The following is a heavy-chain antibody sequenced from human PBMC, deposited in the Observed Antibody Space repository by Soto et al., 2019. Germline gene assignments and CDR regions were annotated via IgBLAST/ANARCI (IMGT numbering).Heavy chain of an antibody. CDR1: GFTFSDHW. V-gene: IGHV3-74*01. CDR2: TNSGGSRT. CDR3: ARGTCSGDTCFFGGTH. D-gene: IGHD2-21*02. J-gene: IGHJ4*02. Sequence: EVQLAESGGVLVQPGGSLRLSCVASGFTFSDHWMHWVRQAPGKGLVWVSRTNSGGSRTNYADSVKGRFTISRDNAKNTLDRELHRLRFEHTAGYYCARGTCSGDTCFFGGTHWGRGTLVTVSS.